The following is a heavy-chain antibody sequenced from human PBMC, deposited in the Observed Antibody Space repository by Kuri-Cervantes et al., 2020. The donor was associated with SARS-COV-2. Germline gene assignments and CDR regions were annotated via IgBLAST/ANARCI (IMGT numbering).Heavy chain of an antibody. V-gene: IGHV1-18*01. CDR2: ISGYNGDT. J-gene: IGHJ4*02. Sequence: ASVKVSCKASGYTFTSYGISRVRQAPGQGLEWMGWISGYNGDTEYAQILQGRVTMTTDTSTSTAYMELRSLTSDDTAVYYCATHDSRGYYYDYWGQGTLVTVSS. CDR3: ATHDSRGYYYDY. CDR1: GYTFTSYG. D-gene: IGHD3-22*01.